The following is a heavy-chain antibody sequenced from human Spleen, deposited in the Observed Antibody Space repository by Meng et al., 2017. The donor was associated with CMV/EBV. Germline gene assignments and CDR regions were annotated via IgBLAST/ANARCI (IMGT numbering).Heavy chain of an antibody. J-gene: IGHJ6*02. CDR3: AREEKWDLDYSLGRDV. CDR2: IGWNSGTI. D-gene: IGHD2-21*01. Sequence: SLKISCAVSGFSFDDYAMHWVRQAPGKGLEWVSGIGWNSGTIGYADSVKGRFTISRDNAKNSLYLQMNSLRAEYTAVYYCAREEKWDLDYSLGRDVWVQGTTVTVSS. V-gene: IGHV3-9*01. CDR1: GFSFDDYA.